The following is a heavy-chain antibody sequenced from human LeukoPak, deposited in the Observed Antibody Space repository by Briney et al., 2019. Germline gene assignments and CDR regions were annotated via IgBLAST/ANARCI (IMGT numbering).Heavy chain of an antibody. CDR3: ARVRRYLGGIVVVPASPGWFDP. J-gene: IGHJ5*02. V-gene: IGHV4-34*01. CDR1: RVSFTGYF. CDR2: INHSVST. D-gene: IGHD2-2*01. Sequence: KPPESPCLSPALYRVSFTGYFGSTGREPPGNGGEWGGEINHSVSTKYNTSLKSRVTISVDTSKNQLSLKLSSVTAADTAVYYCARVRRYLGGIVVVPASPGWFDPWGQGTLVPVSS.